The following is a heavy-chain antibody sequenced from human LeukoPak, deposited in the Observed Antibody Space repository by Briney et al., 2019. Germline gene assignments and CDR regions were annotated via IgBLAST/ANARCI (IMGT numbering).Heavy chain of an antibody. CDR2: MNPNSGNT. CDR1: GYTFTSYD. V-gene: IGHV1-8*01. D-gene: IGHD5-24*01. Sequence: GASVKVSCKASGYTFTSYDINWVRQATGQGLEWMGWMNPNSGNTGYAQKFQGRVTMTRNTSISTAYMELSSLRSEDTAVYYCARDRASRWLQSRDFDIWGQGTMVTVSS. J-gene: IGHJ3*02. CDR3: ARDRASRWLQSRDFDI.